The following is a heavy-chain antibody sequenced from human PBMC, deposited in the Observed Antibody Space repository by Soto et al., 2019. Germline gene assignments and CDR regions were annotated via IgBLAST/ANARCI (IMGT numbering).Heavy chain of an antibody. Sequence: QVQLVESGGGVVQPGRSLRLSCAASGFTFSSYAMHWVRQAPGKGLEWVTVISYDGSNKYYADSVKGRFTISRDNSQNTLYLQISSLRAEDTAVYYCARPPPAQWLVQDYWGQGTLVTVSS. V-gene: IGHV3-30-3*01. CDR3: ARPPPAQWLVQDY. CDR1: GFTFSSYA. D-gene: IGHD6-19*01. CDR2: ISYDGSNK. J-gene: IGHJ4*02.